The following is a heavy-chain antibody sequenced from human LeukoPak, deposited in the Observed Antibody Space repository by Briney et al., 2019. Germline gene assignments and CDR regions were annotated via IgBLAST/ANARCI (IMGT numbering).Heavy chain of an antibody. D-gene: IGHD3-10*01. Sequence: ASVKVSCKASGYTFTSYYMHWVRQAPGQGLEWMGIINPSGGSTTYAQKFQGRVTMTRDMSTSTAYMELSSLRSEDTAMYYCARTDTGYYGPGSRPYYYYYYMDVWGKGTTVTISS. CDR3: ARTDTGYYGPGSRPYYYYYYMDV. V-gene: IGHV1-46*01. CDR1: GYTFTSYY. J-gene: IGHJ6*03. CDR2: INPSGGST.